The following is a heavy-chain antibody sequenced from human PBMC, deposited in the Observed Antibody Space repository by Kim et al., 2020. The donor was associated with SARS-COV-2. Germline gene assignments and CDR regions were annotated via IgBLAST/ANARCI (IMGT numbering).Heavy chain of an antibody. D-gene: IGHD3-9*01. Sequence: GGSLRLSCAASGFTFSSYWMHWVRQAPGKGLVWVSRINSDGSNTSYADSVKGRFTISRDNAKNTLYLQMNSLRAEDTAVYYCARGHYDILTGYPNWFDPWGQGTLVTVSS. CDR2: INSDGSNT. CDR1: GFTFSSYW. CDR3: ARGHYDILTGYPNWFDP. J-gene: IGHJ5*02. V-gene: IGHV3-74*01.